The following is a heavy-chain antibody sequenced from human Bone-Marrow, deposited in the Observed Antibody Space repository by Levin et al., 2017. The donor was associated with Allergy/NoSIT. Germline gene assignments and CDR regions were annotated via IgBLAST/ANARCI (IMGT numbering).Heavy chain of an antibody. CDR1: GFSLSTSGMR. CDR2: IDWDDDK. V-gene: IGHV2-70*04. J-gene: IGHJ6*02. Sequence: TLSLTCTLSGFSLSTSGMRVSWLRQPPGKALEWLARIDWDDDKIYRTSLKTRLTISKDTSKNQVVLKMTNRDPVDTATYCRAARGVGFVSHYNGMDVWGQGTTVTVSS. D-gene: IGHD3-10*01. CDR3: AARGVGFVSHYNGMDV.